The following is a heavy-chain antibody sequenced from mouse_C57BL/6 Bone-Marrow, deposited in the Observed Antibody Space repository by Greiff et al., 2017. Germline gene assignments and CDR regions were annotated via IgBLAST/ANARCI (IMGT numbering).Heavy chain of an antibody. CDR2: ISNLAYSI. CDR1: GFTFSDYG. Sequence: EVHLVESGGGLVQPGGSLKLSCAASGFTFSDYGMAWVRQAPRKGPEWVAFISNLAYSIYYADTVTGRFTIARANAKNTLYLEMSSLRSEDTAMYFCARHGWHDGEDYWGQGTSVTVSS. CDR3: ARHGWHDGEDY. D-gene: IGHD2-12*01. J-gene: IGHJ4*01. V-gene: IGHV5-15*01.